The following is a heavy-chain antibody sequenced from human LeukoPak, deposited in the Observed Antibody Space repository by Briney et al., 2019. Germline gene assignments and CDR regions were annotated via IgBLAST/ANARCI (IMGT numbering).Heavy chain of an antibody. D-gene: IGHD5-18*01. CDR3: AKDLYSYGTHFDY. J-gene: IGHJ4*02. CDR1: GFTFSSYG. V-gene: IGHV3-30*18. CDR2: ISYDGSNK. Sequence: GGSLRLSCAASGFTFSSYGMHWVRQAPGKGLERVAVISYDGSNKYYADSVKGRFTISRDNSKNTLYLQMNSLRAEDTAVYYCAKDLYSYGTHFDYWGQGTLVTVSS.